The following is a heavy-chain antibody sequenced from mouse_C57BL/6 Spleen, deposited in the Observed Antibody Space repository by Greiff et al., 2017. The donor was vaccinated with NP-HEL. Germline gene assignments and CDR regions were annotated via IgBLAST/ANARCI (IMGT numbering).Heavy chain of an antibody. V-gene: IGHV1-53*01. D-gene: IGHD1-1*01. Sequence: VKLQQPGTELVKPGASVKLSCKASGYTFTSYWMHWVKQRPGQGLEWIGNINPSNGGTNYNEKFKSKATLTVDTSSSTAYMQLSSLTSDDSAVYYCAREDYYGSSPFAYWGQGTLVTVSA. CDR2: INPSNGGT. CDR1: GYTFTSYW. CDR3: AREDYYGSSPFAY. J-gene: IGHJ3*01.